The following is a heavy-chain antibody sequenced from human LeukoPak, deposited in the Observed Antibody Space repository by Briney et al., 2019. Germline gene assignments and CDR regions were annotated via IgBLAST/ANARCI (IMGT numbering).Heavy chain of an antibody. CDR3: AKGGSGYGSGSDFDY. CDR2: ISGSGASP. Sequence: GGSLRLSCVASGFSFMGYAMSWVRQAPGMGLEWVSVISGSGASPFYAGSVRGRFTISRDNSENTVYLQMNSLRVEDTAVYYCAKGGSGYGSGSDFDYWGQGTLVTVSS. J-gene: IGHJ4*02. CDR1: GFSFMGYA. V-gene: IGHV3-23*01. D-gene: IGHD3-10*01.